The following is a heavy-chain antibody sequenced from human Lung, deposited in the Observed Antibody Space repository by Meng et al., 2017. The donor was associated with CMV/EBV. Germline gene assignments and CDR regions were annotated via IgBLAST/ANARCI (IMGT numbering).Heavy chain of an antibody. CDR2: ISSSSSYI. J-gene: IGHJ4*02. Sequence: SCAASGFAFSGYTMNWVRQAPGKGLEWVSSISSSSSYIYYADSVKGRFTISRDNAENSLSLLMNSLRVEDTAVYYCARVFGRTCGDYWGQGAVVTVSS. CDR3: ARVFGRTCGDY. V-gene: IGHV3-21*06. CDR1: GFAFSGYT. D-gene: IGHD3-3*01.